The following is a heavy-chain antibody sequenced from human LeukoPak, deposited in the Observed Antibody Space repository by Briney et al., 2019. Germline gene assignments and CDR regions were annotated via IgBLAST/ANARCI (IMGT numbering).Heavy chain of an antibody. D-gene: IGHD1-20*01. CDR3: ARRIAGYYGMDV. J-gene: IGHJ6*02. CDR2: ISYDGNNK. V-gene: IGHV3-30*03. CDR1: GFTFSSYW. Sequence: GGSLRLSCAASGFTFSSYWMHWVRQAPGKGLEWVALISYDGNNKYYADSVKGRFTISRDNSKNTLYLQMNSLRTEDTAVYYCARRIAGYYGMDVWGQGTTVTVSS.